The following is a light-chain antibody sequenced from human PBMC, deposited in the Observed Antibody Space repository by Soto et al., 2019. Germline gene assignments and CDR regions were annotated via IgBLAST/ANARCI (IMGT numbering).Light chain of an antibody. CDR3: QQYNNWWT. V-gene: IGKV3-15*01. CDR2: DAS. Sequence: EIVMTQSPVTLSVSPGERATLSCRAGQSVSSNLAWYQQKHGQAPRLLIYDASTRATGIPARFTGSGSGTEFTLTISSLQFDDSAVYYCQQYNNWWTFGQGTKVEIK. CDR1: QSVSSN. J-gene: IGKJ1*01.